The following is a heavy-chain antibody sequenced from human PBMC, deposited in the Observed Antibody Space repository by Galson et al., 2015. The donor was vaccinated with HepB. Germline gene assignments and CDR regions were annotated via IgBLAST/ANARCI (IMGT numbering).Heavy chain of an antibody. J-gene: IGHJ3*02. CDR2: INHSGST. CDR3: ARGIERPRGVVPARPVCDAFDI. D-gene: IGHD2-2*01. V-gene: IGHV4-34*01. CDR1: GGSFSGYY. Sequence: ETLSLTCAVYGGSFSGYYWSWIRQPPGKGLEWIGEINHSGSTNYNPSLKSRVTISVDTSKSQFSLKLSSVTAADTAVYYCARGIERPRGVVPARPVCDAFDIWGQGTMVTVSS.